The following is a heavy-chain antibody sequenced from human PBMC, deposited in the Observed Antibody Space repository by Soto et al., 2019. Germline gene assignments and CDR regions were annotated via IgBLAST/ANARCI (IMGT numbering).Heavy chain of an antibody. D-gene: IGHD6-19*01. V-gene: IGHV6-1*01. J-gene: IGHJ4*02. Sequence: PSQTLSLTCATSGDSVSSNSVAWNWIRQSPSRGLEWLGRTYYRSKRYNAYSVSVKSRITINPDTSKNQFSLQLKSVTPEDTAVYYCVRDTGSGSGWYGIWGQGTQVTVSS. CDR2: TYYRSKRYN. CDR3: VRDTGSGSGWYGI. CDR1: GDSVSSNSVA.